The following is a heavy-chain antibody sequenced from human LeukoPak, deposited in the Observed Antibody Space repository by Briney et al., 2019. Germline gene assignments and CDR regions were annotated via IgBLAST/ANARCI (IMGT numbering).Heavy chain of an antibody. V-gene: IGHV4-34*01. CDR2: INHSGST. CDR3: ARGHSSSSSPHFDY. Sequence: PSETLPLTCAVYGGSFSSYYWSWIRQPPGKGVEWIGEINHSGSTNYNPSLKSRVTISVDTSKNQFSLKLSSVTAADTAVYYCARGHSSSSSPHFDYWGQGTLVTVSS. J-gene: IGHJ4*02. CDR1: GGSFSSYY. D-gene: IGHD6-6*01.